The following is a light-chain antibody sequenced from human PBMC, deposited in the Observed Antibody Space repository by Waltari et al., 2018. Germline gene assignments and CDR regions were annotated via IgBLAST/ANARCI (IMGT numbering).Light chain of an antibody. CDR1: SSDIGGYKY. J-gene: IGLJ2*01. V-gene: IGLV2-14*03. CDR2: DVS. Sequence: QSALTQPASVSGSPGQSITISCTGTSSDIGGYKYVSWYQQVPGKAPKLMIYDVSNRPSGVSVRFSGSKSGKTASLTISGRQDEDESDYFCSSYMDSSTLELFGGGTSLTVL. CDR3: SSYMDSSTLEL.